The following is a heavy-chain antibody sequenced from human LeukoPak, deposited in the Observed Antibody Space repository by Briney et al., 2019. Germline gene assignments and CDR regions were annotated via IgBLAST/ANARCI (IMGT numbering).Heavy chain of an antibody. J-gene: IGHJ3*02. V-gene: IGHV1-69*05. Sequence: ASVKVSCKASGGTFSSYAISWVRQAPGQGLEWMGRIIPIFGTANYAQKFQGRVTITTDESTSTAYMELSSLRSEDTAVYYCARGSGDTAFDIWGQGTMVAVSS. CDR3: ARGSGDTAFDI. CDR1: GGTFSSYA. D-gene: IGHD7-27*01. CDR2: IIPIFGTA.